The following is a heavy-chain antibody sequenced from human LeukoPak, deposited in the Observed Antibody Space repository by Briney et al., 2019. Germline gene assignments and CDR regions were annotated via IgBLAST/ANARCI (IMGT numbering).Heavy chain of an antibody. D-gene: IGHD5-12*01. CDR3: ARHGGLKYGGYEKRFDY. CDR2: IYYSGRT. J-gene: IGHJ4*02. V-gene: IGHV4-39*01. CDR1: GGSISTSSYF. Sequence: SETLSLTCTVSGGSISTSSYFWGWIRQPPGKGLEWIGSIYYSGRTYYNPSLESRVTISVDTSKNQFSLKLNSVTGADTAVYYCARHGGLKYGGYEKRFDYWGQGTLVTVSS.